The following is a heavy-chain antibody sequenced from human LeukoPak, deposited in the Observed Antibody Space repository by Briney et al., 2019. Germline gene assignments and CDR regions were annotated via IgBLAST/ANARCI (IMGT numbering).Heavy chain of an antibody. CDR2: IKSNADGGTV. CDR3: TTALRWEQPNFDY. D-gene: IGHD1-26*01. CDR1: GFNFNSAW. Sequence: PGGSLRLSCAASGFNFNSAWMNWVRQAPGKGPEWVARIKSNADGGTVGYAAPVSGRFTMSRDDSQSTLYLQMDSLTPEDTALYYCTTALRWEQPNFDYWGQGTFVTVSS. V-gene: IGHV3-15*05. J-gene: IGHJ4*02.